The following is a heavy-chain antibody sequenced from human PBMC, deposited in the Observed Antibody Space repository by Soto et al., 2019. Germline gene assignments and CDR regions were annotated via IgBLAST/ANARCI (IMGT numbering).Heavy chain of an antibody. D-gene: IGHD5-12*01. CDR1: GYTFANFG. Sequence: QVQLVQSGAEVKKPGASVKVSCKASGYTFANFGVTWVRQAPGQGLEWMGGISNSNGNIEYAQKLQGRVTMTSDTSTDTAYMELRNLRSDDTAVFYCARDYRNSFYDDPRVDYWGQGTLITVSS. CDR3: ARDYRNSFYDDPRVDY. V-gene: IGHV1-18*01. J-gene: IGHJ4*02. CDR2: ISNSNGNI.